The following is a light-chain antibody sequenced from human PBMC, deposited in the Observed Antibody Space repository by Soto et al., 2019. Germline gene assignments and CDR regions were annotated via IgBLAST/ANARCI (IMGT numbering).Light chain of an antibody. CDR1: RNIERW. Sequence: DIQMTQSPSTLSASVGDRVTITCRASRNIERWLAWYQQKPGKPPKLLILNASTLGSGVASRFSGSGSGTEFTLTISGLQPDDFATYYCQHFDTSWPFGQGTKVDIK. CDR2: NAS. CDR3: QHFDTSWP. J-gene: IGKJ1*01. V-gene: IGKV1-5*01.